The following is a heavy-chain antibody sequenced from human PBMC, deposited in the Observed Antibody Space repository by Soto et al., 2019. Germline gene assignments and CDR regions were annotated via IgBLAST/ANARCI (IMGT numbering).Heavy chain of an antibody. CDR1: GFTFKNFA. V-gene: IGHV3-23*01. CDR3: AKDAVAYNGEWDWFDL. J-gene: IGHJ5*02. CDR2: IGGSGSSA. D-gene: IGHD3-10*01. Sequence: EVQLLESGGGLVQPGGSLRLSCAASGFTFKNFAVSWVRQAPGKGMEWVADIGGSGSSANYADSVKGRFTVSRDDSKSTLYLQMSGLRVDDTALYYCAKDAVAYNGEWDWFDLLGQGTLVTVSS.